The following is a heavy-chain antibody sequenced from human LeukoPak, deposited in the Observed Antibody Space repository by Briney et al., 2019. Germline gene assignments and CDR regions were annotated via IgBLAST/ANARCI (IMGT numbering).Heavy chain of an antibody. V-gene: IGHV1-8*03. CDR1: GYTFANYD. CDR2: MNPNSGNT. D-gene: IGHD6-13*01. CDR3: ARGRSSSRSGGFDY. J-gene: IGHJ4*02. Sequence: ASVKVSCKASGYTFANYDINWVRQATGQGLEWMGWMNPNSGNTGYAQKFQGRVTITRNTSISTANMELSSLRSEDTAVYYCARGRSSSRSGGFDYWGQGTLVTVSP.